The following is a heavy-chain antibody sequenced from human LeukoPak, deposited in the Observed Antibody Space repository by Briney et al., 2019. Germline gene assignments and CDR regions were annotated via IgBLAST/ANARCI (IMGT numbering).Heavy chain of an antibody. Sequence: PGGSLRLSCAASGFTFSSYSMNWVRQAPGKGLEWVSYISSSSSTIYYADSVKGRFTNSRDNAKNSLYLQMNSLRAEDTAVYYCARDVDRRDDPWGQGILVTVSS. CDR3: ARDVDRRDDP. CDR1: GFTFSSYS. J-gene: IGHJ5*02. CDR2: ISSSSSTI. V-gene: IGHV3-48*01. D-gene: IGHD3-9*01.